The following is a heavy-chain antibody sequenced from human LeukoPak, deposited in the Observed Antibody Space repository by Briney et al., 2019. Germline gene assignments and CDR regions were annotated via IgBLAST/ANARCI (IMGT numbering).Heavy chain of an antibody. CDR3: ASGNKRIAVAGTAFDI. D-gene: IGHD6-19*01. J-gene: IGHJ3*02. CDR1: GGSISSGSYY. CDR2: IYTSGST. Sequence: SETLSLTCTVSGGSISSGSYYWSWIRQPAGKGLEWIGRIYTSGSTNYNPSLKSRVTISVDTSKNQFSLKLSSVTAADTAVYYCASGNKRIAVAGTAFDIWGQGTMVTVSS. V-gene: IGHV4-61*02.